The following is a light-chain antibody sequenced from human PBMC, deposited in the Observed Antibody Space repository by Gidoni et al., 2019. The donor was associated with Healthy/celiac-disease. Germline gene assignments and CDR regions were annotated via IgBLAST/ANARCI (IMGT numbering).Light chain of an antibody. CDR2: GAS. Sequence: EIVMTQSPATLSVSPGERATLSCRASQSVSSNLAWYQQKPGQAPRLLIYGASTGATGIPARFSGSGSGTEFTLTISSLQSEDFAVYYCQQYNNRPRTFGQGTKVEIK. CDR1: QSVSSN. J-gene: IGKJ1*01. CDR3: QQYNNRPRT. V-gene: IGKV3-15*01.